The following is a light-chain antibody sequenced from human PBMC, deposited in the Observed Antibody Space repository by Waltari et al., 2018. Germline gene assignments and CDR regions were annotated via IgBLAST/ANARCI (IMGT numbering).Light chain of an antibody. Sequence: IVMTQSPDSLAVSLGVRATINCKFSQSVLYSSNNKNYLAWYQQKPGQPPKLLIYWASTRESGVPDRFSGSGSGTDFTLTISSLQAEDVAVYYCQQYYTTPKTFGQGTKVEVK. J-gene: IGKJ1*01. CDR1: QSVLYSSNNKNY. V-gene: IGKV4-1*01. CDR2: WAS. CDR3: QQYYTTPKT.